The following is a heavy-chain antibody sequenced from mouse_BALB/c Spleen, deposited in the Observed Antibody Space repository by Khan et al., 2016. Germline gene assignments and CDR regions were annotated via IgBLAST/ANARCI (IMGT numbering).Heavy chain of an antibody. J-gene: IGHJ1*01. CDR1: GIAFSNYD. CDR3: ARHVHTAYWYVDV. V-gene: IGHV5-12-1*01. CDR2: ISSGGGST. D-gene: IGHD1-2*01. Sequence: EVELVESGGGLVKPGGSLKLSCAASGIAFSNYDMSWVRQTPEKRLEWVAYISSGGGSTFYPDTVKGRFTISRDSAKNTLYLQMSSVRSEDTAMYYGARHVHTAYWYVDVWGAGTTVTVSS.